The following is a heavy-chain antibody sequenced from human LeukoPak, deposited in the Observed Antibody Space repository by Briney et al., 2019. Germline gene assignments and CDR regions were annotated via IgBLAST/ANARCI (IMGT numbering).Heavy chain of an antibody. CDR1: GYTFTSYA. CDR2: INTNTGNP. J-gene: IGHJ5*02. Sequence: ASLKVSCKASGYTFTSYAMNWVRQAPAQGLECMGWINTNTGNPTYAQGFTGRFVFSLDTSVSTAYLQISSLKAEDTAVYYCAREKQWLLRNWFDPWGQGTLVTVSS. V-gene: IGHV7-4-1*02. D-gene: IGHD6-19*01. CDR3: AREKQWLLRNWFDP.